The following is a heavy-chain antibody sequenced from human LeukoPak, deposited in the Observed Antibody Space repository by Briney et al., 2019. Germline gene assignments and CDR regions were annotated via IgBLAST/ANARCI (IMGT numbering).Heavy chain of an antibody. V-gene: IGHV3-48*03. CDR2: ISSSGSTI. CDR1: GFTFSSYE. D-gene: IGHD3-22*01. J-gene: IGHJ4*02. Sequence: GGSLRLSCAASGFTFSSYEMNWVRQAPGKGLEWVSYISSSGSTIYYADSVKGRFTISRDNAKNSLYLQMNSLRAEDTAVYYCAGGYYYDSSGYYYSSSDFDYWGQGTLVTVSS. CDR3: AGGYYYDSSGYYYSSSDFDY.